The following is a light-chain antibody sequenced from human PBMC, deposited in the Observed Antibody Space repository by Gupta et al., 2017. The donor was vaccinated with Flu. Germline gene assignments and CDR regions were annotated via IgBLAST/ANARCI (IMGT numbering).Light chain of an antibody. CDR1: QSISIY. CDR2: AAS. J-gene: IGKJ1*01. V-gene: IGKV1-9*01. CDR3: QHNNSTPCP. Sequence: PSFLSASVRDRVTITGRDSQSISIYLAWYQQKPGKAPKLLIYAASTLHSGVPSRFSGSGSGTDFTLTISSLQPEDFATYYCQHNNSTPCPFGQGTQLEIK.